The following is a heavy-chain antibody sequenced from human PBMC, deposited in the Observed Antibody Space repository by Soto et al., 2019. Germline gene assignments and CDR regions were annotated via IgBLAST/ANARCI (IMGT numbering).Heavy chain of an antibody. V-gene: IGHV4-30-2*01. D-gene: IGHD1-1*01. CDR3: AREQLKGNWFDP. CDR2: IYHSGST. Sequence: QLQLQESGSGLVRPSQTLSLTCAVSGGSISSGGYSWNWIRQPPGKGLEWIGYIYHSGSTLYNPSIISLITLSVNQSQNLFSLKLSSVTAADTAVYSCAREQLKGNWFDPRGPGTLVTVSA. J-gene: IGHJ5*02. CDR1: GGSISSGGYS.